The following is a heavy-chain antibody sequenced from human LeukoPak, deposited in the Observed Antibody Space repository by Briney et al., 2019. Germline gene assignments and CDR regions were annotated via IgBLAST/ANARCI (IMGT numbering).Heavy chain of an antibody. J-gene: IGHJ4*02. V-gene: IGHV6-1*01. Sequence: SQTLSLTCAISGDSVSSNSVGWNWIRQSPSRGLEWLGRTYYVSNWYTDYALSVKSRIIIDPDTSKNQLSLQLSSVTPEDTAVYYCTREVAVAGPFDYWGQGILVTVSS. CDR1: GDSVSSNSVG. CDR2: TYYVSNWYT. D-gene: IGHD6-19*01. CDR3: TREVAVAGPFDY.